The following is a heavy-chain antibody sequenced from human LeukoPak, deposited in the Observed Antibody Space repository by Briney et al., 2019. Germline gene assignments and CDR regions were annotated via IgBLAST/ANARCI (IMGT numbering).Heavy chain of an antibody. CDR2: ISGSGGST. CDR3: AKTPCSGGSCYSNY. Sequence: GALRLSCAASGFTFSSYAMSWVRQAPGKGLEWVSAISGSGGSTYYADSVKGRFTISRDNSKNTLYLQMNSLRAEDTAVYYCAKTPCSGGSCYSNYWGQGTLVTVSS. D-gene: IGHD2-15*01. CDR1: GFTFSSYA. J-gene: IGHJ4*02. V-gene: IGHV3-23*01.